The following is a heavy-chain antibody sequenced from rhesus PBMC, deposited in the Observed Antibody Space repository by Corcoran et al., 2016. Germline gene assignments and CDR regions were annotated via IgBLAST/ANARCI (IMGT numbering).Heavy chain of an antibody. CDR1: GGSISGYYN. Sequence: QVQLQESGPGLVKPSETLSLTCTVSGGSISGYYNWNWIRQSSGKGLEWIVVVYGNYGRNTDTHPLKSRFTIYRATSKTLFSLRRTSVTAADTAVYYCARQGYTGHLGGLDSWGQGVVVTVSS. CDR3: ARQGYTGHLGGLDS. D-gene: IGHD2-39*02. J-gene: IGHJ6*01. CDR2: VYGNYGRN. V-gene: IGHV4-143*01.